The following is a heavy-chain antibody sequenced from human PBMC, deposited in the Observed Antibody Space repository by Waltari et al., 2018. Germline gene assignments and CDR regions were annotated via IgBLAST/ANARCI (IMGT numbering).Heavy chain of an antibody. CDR3: ARARRWFGELFAYGMDV. CDR1: GYTFTSYD. CDR2: VNPNGGNT. J-gene: IGHJ6*02. V-gene: IGHV1-8*01. D-gene: IGHD3-10*01. Sequence: QVQLVQSGAEVKKPGASVKVSCKASGYTFTSYDINWVRQATGQGLEWMGWVNPNGGNTGYAQKFQGRGTVTRNTSISTAYRELSSLRSEDTAVYYCARARRWFGELFAYGMDVWGQVTTVTVSS.